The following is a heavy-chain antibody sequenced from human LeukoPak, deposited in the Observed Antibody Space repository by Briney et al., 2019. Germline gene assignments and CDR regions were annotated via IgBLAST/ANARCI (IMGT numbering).Heavy chain of an antibody. CDR1: GFTFSGYW. CDR2: IKQDGSQK. D-gene: IGHD2-2*01. Sequence: GESLRLSCAASGFTFSGYWMSWVRQAPGKGLEWVANIKQDGSQKYYVDSVKGRFTISRDNAKNSLYLQMNSLRAEDTAVYYCARDPSPSEYQPWFDYWGQGTLVTVSS. V-gene: IGHV3-7*01. CDR3: ARDPSPSEYQPWFDY. J-gene: IGHJ4*02.